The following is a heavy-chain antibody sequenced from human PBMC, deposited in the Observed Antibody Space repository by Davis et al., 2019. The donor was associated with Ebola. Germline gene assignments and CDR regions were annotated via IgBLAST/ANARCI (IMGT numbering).Heavy chain of an antibody. Sequence: PGGSLRLSCAASGFIFRSYGMHWVRQAPGKGLEWVAFIRYDGGDKYHADSVKGRFTISRDNSKNTLHLQMNSLRVEDTAIYYCAKDTSNVWFDVWGQGTMVTISS. CDR1: GFIFRSYG. V-gene: IGHV3-30*02. CDR3: AKDTSNVWFDV. J-gene: IGHJ3*01. D-gene: IGHD6-19*01. CDR2: IRYDGGDK.